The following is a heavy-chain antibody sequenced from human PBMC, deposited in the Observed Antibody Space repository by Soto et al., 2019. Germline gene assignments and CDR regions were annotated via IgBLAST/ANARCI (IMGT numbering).Heavy chain of an antibody. V-gene: IGHV4-38-2*02. CDR1: SYSISSGSY. D-gene: IGHD6-19*01. CDR2: IYHGGTT. Sequence: PSETLSLTCTVSSYSISSGSYWAWIRQPPGKGPEWIASIYHGGTTSYNPSLKSRITISVDTSNNQFSLKLTSVTAADTAVYYCARVHAMVVAGSTFDYWGHGTLVTVSS. J-gene: IGHJ4*01. CDR3: ARVHAMVVAGSTFDY.